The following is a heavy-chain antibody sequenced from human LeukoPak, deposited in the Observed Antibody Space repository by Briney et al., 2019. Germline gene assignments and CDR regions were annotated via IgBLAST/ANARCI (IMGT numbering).Heavy chain of an antibody. D-gene: IGHD4-23*01. Sequence: SETLSLTCAVYGGSFSGYYWSWIRQPPGKGLEWIGEINHSGSTNYNPFLKSRVTISVDTSKNQFSLKLSSVTAADTAVYYCARGGGEFDYWGQGTLVTVSS. CDR3: ARGGGEFDY. CDR1: GGSFSGYY. V-gene: IGHV4-34*01. J-gene: IGHJ4*02. CDR2: INHSGST.